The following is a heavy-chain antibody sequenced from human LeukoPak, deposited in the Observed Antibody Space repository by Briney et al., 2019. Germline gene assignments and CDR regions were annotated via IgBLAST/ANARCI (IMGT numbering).Heavy chain of an antibody. V-gene: IGHV5-51*01. D-gene: IGHD4-23*01. J-gene: IGHJ4*02. CDR2: IYPGDSDI. Sequence: GESLQISCKGSGYSFTTYWIGWVRQMPGKGLEWMGIIYPGDSDIRISPSFQGQVTISVGKSISTAYLQWSSLKASDTAMYYCARRAVVIGVGYFDYWGQGTLVTVSS. CDR3: ARRAVVIGVGYFDY. CDR1: GYSFTTYW.